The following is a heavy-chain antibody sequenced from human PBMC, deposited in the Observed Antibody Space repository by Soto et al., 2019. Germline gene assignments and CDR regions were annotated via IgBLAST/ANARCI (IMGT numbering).Heavy chain of an antibody. CDR2: LNPNSGNT. Sequence: QVQLLQSGAEVKKPGASVQFSCKASGYTFTSYDINWVRQATGQGLEWMGWLNPNSGNTGYAQKFQGRVTMTRNTSISTGNIELSSLRSEETTVYYGAGVFFGGWTGWGQGTLVTVSS. CDR3: AGVFFGGWTG. J-gene: IGHJ4*02. V-gene: IGHV1-8*01. D-gene: IGHD3-3*01. CDR1: GYTFTSYD.